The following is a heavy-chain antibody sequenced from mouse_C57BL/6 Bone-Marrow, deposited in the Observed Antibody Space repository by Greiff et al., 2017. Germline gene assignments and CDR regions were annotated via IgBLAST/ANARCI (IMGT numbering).Heavy chain of an antibody. Sequence: EVQLQESGGGLVQPGGSMKLSCAASGFTFSDAWMDWVRQSPEKGLEWVAEIRNKANNHATYYAESVKGRFTISRDDSKSSVYLQMNSLRAEDTGIYYCTRLFYYYGSSYVGNAMDYWGQGTSVTVSS. D-gene: IGHD1-1*01. CDR1: GFTFSDAW. J-gene: IGHJ4*01. CDR3: TRLFYYYGSSYVGNAMDY. CDR2: IRNKANNHAT. V-gene: IGHV6-6*01.